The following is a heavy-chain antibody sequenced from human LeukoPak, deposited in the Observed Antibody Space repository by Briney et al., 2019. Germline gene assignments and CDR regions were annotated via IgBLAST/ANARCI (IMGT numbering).Heavy chain of an antibody. Sequence: GGSLRLSCAASGFTFSDYYMSWIRQAPGKGLEWVSYISGSGGTINYADSVKGRFTISRDNAKKSLFLQMNSLRAEDTAVYYCARQKMDNCDCGGQGTLVTVSS. D-gene: IGHD2-2*03. V-gene: IGHV3-11*01. J-gene: IGHJ4*02. CDR2: ISGSGGTI. CDR1: GFTFSDYY. CDR3: ARQKMDNCDC.